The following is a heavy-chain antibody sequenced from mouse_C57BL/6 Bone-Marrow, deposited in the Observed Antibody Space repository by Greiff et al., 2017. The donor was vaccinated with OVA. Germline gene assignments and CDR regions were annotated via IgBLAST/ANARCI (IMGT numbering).Heavy chain of an antibody. D-gene: IGHD1-1*01. CDR3: ARGPGSSYCWYFDV. CDR1: GFTFSSYA. V-gene: IGHV5-4*03. Sequence: EVMLVESGGGLVKPGGSLKLSCAASGFTFSSYAMSWVRQTPEKRLEWVATISDGGSYTYYPDNVKGRFTISRDNAKNNLYLQMSHLKSEDTAMYDCARGPGSSYCWYFDVWGTGTTVTVSS. J-gene: IGHJ1*03. CDR2: ISDGGSYT.